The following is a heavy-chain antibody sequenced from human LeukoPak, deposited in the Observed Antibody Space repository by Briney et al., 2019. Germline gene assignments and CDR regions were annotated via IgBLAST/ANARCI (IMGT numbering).Heavy chain of an antibody. D-gene: IGHD3-22*01. V-gene: IGHV3-21*01. CDR3: ARDYYDSSGSADY. CDR1: GFTFSSYS. Sequence: GGSLRLSCAASGFTFSSYSMNCVRQAPGKGLEWVSSISSSSSYIYYADSVKGRFTISRDNAKNSLYLQMNSLRAEDTAVYYCARDYYDSSGSADYWGQGTLVTVSS. J-gene: IGHJ4*02. CDR2: ISSSSSYI.